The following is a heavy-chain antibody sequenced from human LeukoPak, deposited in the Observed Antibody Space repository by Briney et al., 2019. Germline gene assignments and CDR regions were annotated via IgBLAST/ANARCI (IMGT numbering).Heavy chain of an antibody. D-gene: IGHD3-3*01. CDR2: IYYTGT. J-gene: IGHJ1*01. V-gene: IGHV4-59*12. CDR3: ARTPRIITIFGVVTRGYFQH. CDR1: GFTFSSYS. Sequence: GSLRLSCAASGFTFSSYSMNWVRQSPGKGLEWIAYIYYTGTSYNPSLKSRVTISVDTAKNQFSLKLSSVTAADTAVYYCARTPRIITIFGVVTRGYFQHWGQGTLVTVSS.